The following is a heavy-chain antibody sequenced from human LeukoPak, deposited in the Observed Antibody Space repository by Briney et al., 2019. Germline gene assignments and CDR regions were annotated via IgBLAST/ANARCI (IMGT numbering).Heavy chain of an antibody. V-gene: IGHV4-34*01. Sequence: PSETQSLTCAVYGGSFSGYYWSWIRQPPGKGLEWIGEVNHSGSTNYNPSLKSRVTISVDTSKNQFSLKLSSVTAADTAVYYCARAGPGGIAAAGEIDYWGQGTLVTVSS. D-gene: IGHD6-13*01. CDR2: VNHSGST. CDR1: GGSFSGYY. CDR3: ARAGPGGIAAAGEIDY. J-gene: IGHJ4*02.